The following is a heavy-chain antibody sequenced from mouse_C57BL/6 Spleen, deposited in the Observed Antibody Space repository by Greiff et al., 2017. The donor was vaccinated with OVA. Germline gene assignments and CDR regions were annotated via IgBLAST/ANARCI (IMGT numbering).Heavy chain of an antibody. CDR2: INPSNGGT. CDR3: ARPIYYGSAWFAY. Sequence: VQLQQPGTELVKPGASVKLSCKASGYTFTSYWMPWVKQRPGQGLEWIGNINPSNGGTNYNEKFTSNATLTVDKSSSTAYMQLSSLTSEDSAVYYCARPIYYGSAWFAYWGQGTLVTVSA. J-gene: IGHJ3*01. CDR1: GYTFTSYW. D-gene: IGHD2-2*01. V-gene: IGHV1-53*01.